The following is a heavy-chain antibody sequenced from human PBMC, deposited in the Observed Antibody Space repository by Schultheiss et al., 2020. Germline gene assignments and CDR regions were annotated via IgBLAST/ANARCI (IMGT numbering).Heavy chain of an antibody. V-gene: IGHV3-48*01. Sequence: GGSLRLSCAASGFTFSSYWMSWVRQAPGKGLEWVSYISSSSSTIYYADSVKGRFTISRDNAKNSLYLQMNSLRAEDTAVYYCARSTDSDYNIVVVTARSPLLFDYWGQGTLVTVSS. CDR2: ISSSSSTI. CDR3: ARSTDSDYNIVVVTARSPLLFDY. D-gene: IGHD2-21*02. CDR1: GFTFSSYW. J-gene: IGHJ4*02.